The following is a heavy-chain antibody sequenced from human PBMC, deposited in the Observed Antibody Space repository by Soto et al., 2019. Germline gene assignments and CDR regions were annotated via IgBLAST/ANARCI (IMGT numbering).Heavy chain of an antibody. D-gene: IGHD6-13*01. CDR1: GGSISNNY. V-gene: IGHV4-59*01. J-gene: IGHJ5*02. CDR3: ARGGTYSRLIIGDWFDP. CDR2: ISHSGST. Sequence: QVQLQESGPGLVKPSETLSLTCGVSGGSISNNYWSWIRQPPGKGLEWIGYISHSGSTNYNPSLKSRVTVSVDTSKTEFSLQLNSVTAAETAVYYCARGGTYSRLIIGDWFDPWGQGTLVTVAS.